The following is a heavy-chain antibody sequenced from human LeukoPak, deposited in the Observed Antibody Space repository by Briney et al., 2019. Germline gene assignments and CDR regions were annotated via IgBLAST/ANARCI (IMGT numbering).Heavy chain of an antibody. V-gene: IGHV3-11*01. CDR2: ISSSGSTI. Sequence: GGSLRLSCAASGFTFSDYYMSWIRQAPGKGLEWVSYISSSGSTIYYADSVKGRFTISRHNSKNTLYLQMNSLRTQDTAVYYCARGPGRVWFGEPTFDYWGQGTLVTVSS. J-gene: IGHJ4*02. D-gene: IGHD3-10*01. CDR1: GFTFSDYY. CDR3: ARGPGRVWFGEPTFDY.